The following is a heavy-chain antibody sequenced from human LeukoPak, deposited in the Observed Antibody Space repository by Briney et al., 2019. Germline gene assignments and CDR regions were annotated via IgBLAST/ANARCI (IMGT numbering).Heavy chain of an antibody. CDR2: ISSSSNYI. D-gene: IGHD5-18*01. CDR1: GFTFSSYW. J-gene: IGHJ4*02. Sequence: GGSLRLSCAASGFTFSSYWMHWVRQAPGKGLEWVSSISSSSNYIYYADSVKGRFTISRDNAKNSLYLQMNSLRAEDTAVYYCARGPKLGGYSYGPIDYWGQGTLVTVSS. CDR3: ARGPKLGGYSYGPIDY. V-gene: IGHV3-21*01.